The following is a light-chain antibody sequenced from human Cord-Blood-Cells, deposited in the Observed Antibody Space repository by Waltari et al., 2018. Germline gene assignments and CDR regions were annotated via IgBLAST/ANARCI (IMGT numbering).Light chain of an antibody. V-gene: IGKV3-11*01. J-gene: IGKJ5*01. Sequence: DIVLTQSLATLPLAPGERATLSCRASQCVSSYLAWYQQKPGQAPRLLIYDASNRATGIPARFSGSGSGTDFTLTISSLEPEDFAVYYCQQRSNWPSITFGQGTRLEIK. CDR1: QCVSSY. CDR2: DAS. CDR3: QQRSNWPSIT.